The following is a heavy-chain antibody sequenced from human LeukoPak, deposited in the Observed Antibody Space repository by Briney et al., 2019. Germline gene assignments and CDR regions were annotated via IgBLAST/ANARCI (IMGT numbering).Heavy chain of an antibody. V-gene: IGHV3-9*01. Sequence: GGSLRLSCAASGFTFDDYAMHWVRQAPGKGLEWVSGISWNSGSIGYADSVKGRFTISRDNAKNSLYLQMNSLRAEDTALYYCAKDDSSGYYYGPFDYWGQGTLVTVSS. CDR2: ISWNSGSI. CDR3: AKDDSSGYYYGPFDY. CDR1: GFTFDDYA. D-gene: IGHD3-22*01. J-gene: IGHJ4*02.